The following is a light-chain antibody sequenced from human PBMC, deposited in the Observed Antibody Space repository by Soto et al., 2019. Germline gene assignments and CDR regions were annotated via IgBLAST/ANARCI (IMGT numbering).Light chain of an antibody. J-gene: IGLJ3*02. Sequence: QAVVTQEPSFSVSPGRTVTLTCGLSSGSVSTSYYPSWYQQTPGQAPRTLIYSTNTRSSGVPDRFSGSILGNKAALTITGAQADDESVYYGLLYMGSGIWVFGGGTKLTVL. V-gene: IGLV8-61*01. CDR1: SGSVSTSYY. CDR3: LLYMGSGIWV. CDR2: STN.